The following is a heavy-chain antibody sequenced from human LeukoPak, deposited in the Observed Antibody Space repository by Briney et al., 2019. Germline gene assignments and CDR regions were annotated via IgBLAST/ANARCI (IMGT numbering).Heavy chain of an antibody. CDR1: GGSISAYY. CDR2: INKSESS. D-gene: IGHD4-11*01. CDR3: ARGRYSNWERYYYMDA. V-gene: IGHV4-34*01. J-gene: IGHJ6*03. Sequence: SETLSLTCTVYGGSISAYYWSWIRQSPGKGLEWIGDINKSESSNYNPSLKSRVTISVDTSKNQVSLQLSSVTAADTAVYYCARGRYSNWERYYYMDAWGKGATVTVSS.